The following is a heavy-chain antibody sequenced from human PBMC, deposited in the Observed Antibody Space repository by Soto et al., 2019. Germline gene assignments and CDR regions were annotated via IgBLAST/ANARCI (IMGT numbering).Heavy chain of an antibody. CDR3: ARTREGTTTYYFDY. CDR2: IYYTGSN. Sequence: PSETLSLTCTVSGGSINNYYWSWIRQSPGKGLEWIGYIYYTGSNNNYNPSLKGRATISVDSSKTQFSLRVTSVTAADTAVYYCARTREGTTTYYFDYWGQGSLLTVSS. J-gene: IGHJ4*02. D-gene: IGHD1-26*01. V-gene: IGHV4-59*01. CDR1: GGSINNYY.